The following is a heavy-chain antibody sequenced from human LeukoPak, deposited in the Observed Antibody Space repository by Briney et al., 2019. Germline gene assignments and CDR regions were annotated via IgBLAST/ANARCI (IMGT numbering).Heavy chain of an antibody. D-gene: IGHD2/OR15-2a*01. CDR3: ARDTSYLDY. V-gene: IGHV4-59*01. J-gene: IGHJ4*02. CDR1: GGSISTYY. Sequence: SETLSHTCTVSGGSISTYYWSWIWQPPGKGLEWIGYIYYSGSTNYNPSLKSRVTISVDTSKNQFSLKLSSVTAADTAVYYCARDTSYLDYWGQGTLVTVSS. CDR2: IYYSGST.